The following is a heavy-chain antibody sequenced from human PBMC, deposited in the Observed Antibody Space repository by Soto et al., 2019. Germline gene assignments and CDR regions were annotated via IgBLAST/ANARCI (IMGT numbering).Heavy chain of an antibody. V-gene: IGHV3-30-3*01. CDR2: ISYDGSNK. CDR1: GFTFSSYA. CDR3: ARRTAGPRTFDY. Sequence: QVQLVESGGGVVQPGRSLRLSCAASGFTFSSYAMHWVRQAPGKGLEWVAVISYDGSNKYYADSVKGRFTISRDNSKNTLYLQMNSLRAEDTAVYYCARRTAGPRTFDYWGQGTLVTVSS. J-gene: IGHJ4*02.